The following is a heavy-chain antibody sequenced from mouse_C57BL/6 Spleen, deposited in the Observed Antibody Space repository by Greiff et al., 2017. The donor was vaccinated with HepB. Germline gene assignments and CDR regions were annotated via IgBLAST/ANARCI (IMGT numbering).Heavy chain of an antibody. CDR1: GFTFSSYA. D-gene: IGHD1-1*01. CDR2: ISDGGSYT. Sequence: EVKVVESGGGLVKPGGSLKLSCAASGFTFSSYAMSWVRQTPEKRLEWVATISDGGSYTYYPDNVKGRFTISRDNAKNNLYLQMSHLKSEDTAMYYCASHYGSYYFDYWGQGTTLTVSS. J-gene: IGHJ2*01. V-gene: IGHV5-4*03. CDR3: ASHYGSYYFDY.